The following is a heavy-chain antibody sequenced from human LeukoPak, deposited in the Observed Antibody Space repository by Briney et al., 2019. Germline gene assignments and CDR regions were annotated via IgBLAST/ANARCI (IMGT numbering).Heavy chain of an antibody. D-gene: IGHD5-18*01. Sequence: SETLSLTCAVYGGSFSGYYWSWIRQPPGKGLEWIGEINHSGSTNYNPSLKSRATISVDTSKNQFSLKLSSVTAADTAVYYCARHSVRRGYSHWGQGTLVTVSS. V-gene: IGHV4-34*01. J-gene: IGHJ4*02. CDR2: INHSGST. CDR3: ARHSVRRGYSH. CDR1: GGSFSGYY.